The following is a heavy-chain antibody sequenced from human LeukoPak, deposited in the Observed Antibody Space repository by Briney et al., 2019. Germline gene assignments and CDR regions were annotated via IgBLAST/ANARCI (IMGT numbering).Heavy chain of an antibody. CDR2: IYPGDSHT. J-gene: IGHJ6*03. CDR1: GYSFTSYW. Sequence: GESLKISCKGSGYSFTSYWIGWVRQMPGKGLEWMGIIYPGDSHTRYSPSFQGQVTISADKSISTAYLQWSSLKASDTAMYYCARRGSSDAGYYYYYMDVWGKGTTVTVSS. D-gene: IGHD3-16*01. V-gene: IGHV5-51*01. CDR3: ARRGSSDAGYYYYYMDV.